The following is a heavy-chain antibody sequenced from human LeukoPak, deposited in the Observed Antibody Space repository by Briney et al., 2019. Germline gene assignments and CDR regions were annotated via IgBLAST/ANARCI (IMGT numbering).Heavy chain of an antibody. V-gene: IGHV4-59*01. CDR2: IYYSGST. J-gene: IGHJ4*02. CDR1: GGSISSYY. D-gene: IGHD5-12*01. CDR3: ARDGYSGYDRRFDY. Sequence: SETLSLTCTVSGGSISSYYWSWIRQPPGKGLEWIGYIYYSGSTNYNPSLKSRVTISVDTSKNQFSLKLSSVTAADTAVYYCARDGYSGYDRRFDYWGQGTLVTVSS.